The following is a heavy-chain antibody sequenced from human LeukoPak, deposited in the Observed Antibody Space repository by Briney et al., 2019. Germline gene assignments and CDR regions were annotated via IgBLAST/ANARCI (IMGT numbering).Heavy chain of an antibody. CDR3: ARGPHYYDRSGSTRGYDY. CDR1: GGSISSGGYY. J-gene: IGHJ4*02. V-gene: IGHV4-31*03. CDR2: IYYNGIT. D-gene: IGHD3-22*01. Sequence: PSETLSLTCTVSGGSISSGGYYWSWIRQHPGKGLEWIGYIYYNGITYYNPSLKSRVTISVDTSKNQFSLKLSSVTAADTAVYYCARGPHYYDRSGSTRGYDYWGQGTLVTVSS.